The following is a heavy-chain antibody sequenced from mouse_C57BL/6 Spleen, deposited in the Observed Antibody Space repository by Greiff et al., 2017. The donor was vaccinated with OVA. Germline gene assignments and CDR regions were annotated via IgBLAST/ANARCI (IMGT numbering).Heavy chain of an antibody. CDR2: INPYNGDT. J-gene: IGHJ1*03. V-gene: IGHV1-20*01. CDR3: ARSGSTHFDV. CDR1: GYSFTGYF. Sequence: VQLQQSGPELVKPGDSVQISCKASGYSFTGYFMNWVMQSHGKSLEWIGRINPYNGDTFYNQKFKGKATLTVDKSSSTAHMELRSLTSEDSAVYYCARSGSTHFDVWGTGTTVTVSS. D-gene: IGHD1-1*01.